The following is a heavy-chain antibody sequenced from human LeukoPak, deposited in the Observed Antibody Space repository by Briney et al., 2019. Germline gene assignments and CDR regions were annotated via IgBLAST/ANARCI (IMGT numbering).Heavy chain of an antibody. Sequence: GESLKISCKGSGYSFTSYWIGWVRQMPGKGLEWMGIIYPGDSDTRYSPSFQDQVTISADKSISTAYLQWSSLKASDTAMYYCARHDGLAYCGGDCYHPFDYWGQGTLVTVSS. CDR3: ARHDGLAYCGGDCYHPFDY. CDR1: GYSFTSYW. CDR2: IYPGDSDT. J-gene: IGHJ4*02. D-gene: IGHD2-21*02. V-gene: IGHV5-51*01.